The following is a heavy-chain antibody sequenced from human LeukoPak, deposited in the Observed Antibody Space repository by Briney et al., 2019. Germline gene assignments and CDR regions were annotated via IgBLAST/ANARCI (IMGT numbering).Heavy chain of an antibody. Sequence: AETLSLTCTVSGGSISSYYWSWIRQPPGKGLEWVGYIYYSGSTNYNPSLKSRVTIPVDTSKNPFSLKLSSVTAADTAVYYCARDVGYCSSTSCYRAGGYWGQGTLVTVSS. J-gene: IGHJ4*02. D-gene: IGHD2-2*01. CDR1: GGSISSYY. V-gene: IGHV4-59*01. CDR3: ARDVGYCSSTSCYRAGGY. CDR2: IYYSGST.